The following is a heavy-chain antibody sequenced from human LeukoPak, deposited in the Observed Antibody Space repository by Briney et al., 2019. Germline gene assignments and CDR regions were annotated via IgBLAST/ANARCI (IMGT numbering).Heavy chain of an antibody. Sequence: GGSLRLSCEVSEVTFRNNWMSWVRQAPGKGLEWVSGISWNSGSIGYADSVKGRFTISRDNAKNSLYLQMNSLRAEDTAVYYCARAPMVRGVIIYSLDGMDVWGQGTTVTVSS. CDR3: ARAPMVRGVIIYSLDGMDV. CDR1: EVTFRNNW. CDR2: ISWNSGSI. J-gene: IGHJ6*02. V-gene: IGHV3-20*04. D-gene: IGHD3-10*01.